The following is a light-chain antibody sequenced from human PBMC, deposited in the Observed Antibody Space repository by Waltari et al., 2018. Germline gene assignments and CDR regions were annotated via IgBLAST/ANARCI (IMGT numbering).Light chain of an antibody. CDR2: ATS. Sequence: DIQLTQSPSLLSASLGDRLTLTCRASQGRSNYLAWYQQQPGKAPKLLISATSTLQSGVPSRFSGSGSGTEFTLTISDLQPEDFTTYYCQQLNSYSLITFGQGTRLEIK. CDR3: QQLNSYSLIT. V-gene: IGKV1-9*01. CDR1: QGRSNY. J-gene: IGKJ5*01.